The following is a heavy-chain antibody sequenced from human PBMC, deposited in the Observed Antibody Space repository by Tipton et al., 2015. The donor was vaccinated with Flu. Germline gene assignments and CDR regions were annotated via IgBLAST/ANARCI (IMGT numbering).Heavy chain of an antibody. J-gene: IGHJ3*02. D-gene: IGHD3-10*01. Sequence: LRLSCTVSGGSISSGGYYWSWIRQHPGKGLEWIGYIYYSGSTYYNPSLKSRVTISVDTSKNQFSLKLSSVTAADTAVYYCARVRVMVRGGDAFDIWGQGTMVTVSS. V-gene: IGHV4-31*03. CDR2: IYYSGST. CDR1: GGSISSGGYY. CDR3: ARVRVMVRGGDAFDI.